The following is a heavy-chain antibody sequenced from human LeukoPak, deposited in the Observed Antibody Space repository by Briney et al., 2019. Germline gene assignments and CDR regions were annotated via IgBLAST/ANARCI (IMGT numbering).Heavy chain of an antibody. Sequence: GSSVKVSCKASGGTFSSYAISWVRQAPGQGLEWMGGIIPIFGTANYAQKFQGRVTITADESTSIAYMELSSLRSEDTAVYYCASYYYDSSGYYGFDYWGQGTLVTVSS. CDR2: IIPIFGTA. CDR3: ASYYYDSSGYYGFDY. CDR1: GGTFSSYA. V-gene: IGHV1-69*01. D-gene: IGHD3-22*01. J-gene: IGHJ4*02.